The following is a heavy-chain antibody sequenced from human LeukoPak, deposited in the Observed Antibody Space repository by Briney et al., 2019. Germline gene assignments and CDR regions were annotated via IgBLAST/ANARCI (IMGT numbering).Heavy chain of an antibody. D-gene: IGHD5-18*01. CDR1: GFTFSSYG. J-gene: IGHJ4*02. V-gene: IGHV3-30*02. CDR3: AKDLNIGGYRINPIDY. Sequence: GGSLRLSCAASGFTFSSYGMHWVRQAPGKGLEWVAFIRYDGSNKYYADSVKGRFTISRDNSKNTLYLQMNSLRAEDTAVYYCAKDLNIGGYRINPIDYWGQGTLVTVSS. CDR2: IRYDGSNK.